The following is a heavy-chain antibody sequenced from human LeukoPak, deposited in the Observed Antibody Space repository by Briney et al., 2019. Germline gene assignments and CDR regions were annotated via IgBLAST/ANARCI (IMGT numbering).Heavy chain of an antibody. CDR3: ARRPGYDRRLSSLDY. V-gene: IGHV1-18*01. J-gene: IGHJ4*02. Sequence: ASVKVSCKASGYTFTSYGISWVRQAPGQGLEWMGWISAYNGDTGYAQKLQGRLTVTTDTSTTTAYMELRSLNSDDTAIYYCARRPGYDRRLSSLDYWGQGTLVTVSS. CDR2: ISAYNGDT. CDR1: GYTFTSYG. D-gene: IGHD5-12*01.